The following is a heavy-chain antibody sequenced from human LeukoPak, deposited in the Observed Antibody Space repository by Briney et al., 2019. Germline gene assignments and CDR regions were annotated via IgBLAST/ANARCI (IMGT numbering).Heavy chain of an antibody. Sequence: SETLSLTCTVSGGSISSGSYYWSWIRQPAGKGLEWIGRIYTCGSTNYNPSLKSRVTISVDTSKNQFSLKLSSVTAADTAVYYCARDSRYYYDSSGYYTLDYWGQGTLVTVSS. V-gene: IGHV4-61*02. D-gene: IGHD3-22*01. CDR3: ARDSRYYYDSSGYYTLDY. J-gene: IGHJ4*02. CDR2: IYTCGST. CDR1: GGSISSGSYY.